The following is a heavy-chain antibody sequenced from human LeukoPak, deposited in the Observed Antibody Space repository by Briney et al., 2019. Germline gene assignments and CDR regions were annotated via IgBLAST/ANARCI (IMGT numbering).Heavy chain of an antibody. CDR1: GFTFSSYA. D-gene: IGHD2-2*01. V-gene: IGHV3-23*01. CDR3: AKGGYCSATSCHSNDY. Sequence: GGSLRLSCAASGFTFSSYAMAWVRQAPGKGLEWVSTFSGSGGYTYYADSVRGRFTISRDNSKNTLYLQMNSLRAEDTAVYYCAKGGYCSATSCHSNDYWGQGTLVTVSS. J-gene: IGHJ4*02. CDR2: FSGSGGYT.